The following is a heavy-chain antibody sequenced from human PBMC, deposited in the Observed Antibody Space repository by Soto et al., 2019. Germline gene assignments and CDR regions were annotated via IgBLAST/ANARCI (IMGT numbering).Heavy chain of an antibody. CDR2: IIPMFGTA. V-gene: IGHV1-69*12. D-gene: IGHD5-18*01. CDR1: GGTFSTYA. CDR3: ASGIQLWLRRINNGYSG. Sequence: QVQLVQSGAEVKKPESSVKVSCKAPGGTFSTYAISWVRQAPGQGLEWMGGIIPMFGTANYAQRFQDRVTITADESTNTVYMALSRLRSEDTAVYFCASGIQLWLRRINNGYSGWGQGTLVTVSS. J-gene: IGHJ4*02.